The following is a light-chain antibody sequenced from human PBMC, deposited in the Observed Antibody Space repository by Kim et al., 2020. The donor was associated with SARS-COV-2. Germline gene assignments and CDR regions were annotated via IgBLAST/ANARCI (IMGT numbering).Light chain of an antibody. V-gene: IGLV2-8*03. CDR3: SSYAGRSAV. CDR2: EVS. CDR1: SSDVGAYGL. J-gene: IGLJ2*01. Sequence: PGQSVTISCTGTSSDVGAYGLVSWFQQHPGKAPKLIIYEVSKRPSGVPDRFFGSKAGNTASLTVSGLQAEDESDYYCSSYAGRSAVFGGGTKLTVL.